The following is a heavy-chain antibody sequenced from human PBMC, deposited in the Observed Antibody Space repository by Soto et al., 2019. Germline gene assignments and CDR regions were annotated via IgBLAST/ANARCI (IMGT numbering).Heavy chain of an antibody. V-gene: IGHV3-23*01. CDR1: GFTLNSFF. Sequence: GGSLRLSCAASGFTLNSFFMHWVRQVPGKGLVWVSPINNAGGSTYYADSVKGRFTISRDNSRDTLFLQMNSLRAEDTAIYYCAKSSVWYPYFDSWGQGTLVTVSS. J-gene: IGHJ4*02. CDR2: INNAGGST. D-gene: IGHD6-13*01. CDR3: AKSSVWYPYFDS.